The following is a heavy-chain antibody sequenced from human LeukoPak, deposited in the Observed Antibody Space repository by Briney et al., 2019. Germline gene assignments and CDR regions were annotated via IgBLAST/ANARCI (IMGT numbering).Heavy chain of an antibody. Sequence: GGSLRLSCAASGITFSDAWMSWVRQAPGKGLEWVGRIKSKSDGGTRDYAAPVKGRFSISRDDTKDPLYLQMNSLKTEDTAVHYCTTTWAIYGVIIPFDNWGRGTLVSVSS. CDR2: IKSKSDGGTR. V-gene: IGHV3-15*01. J-gene: IGHJ4*02. CDR3: TTTWAIYGVIIPFDN. CDR1: GITFSDAW. D-gene: IGHD3-10*01.